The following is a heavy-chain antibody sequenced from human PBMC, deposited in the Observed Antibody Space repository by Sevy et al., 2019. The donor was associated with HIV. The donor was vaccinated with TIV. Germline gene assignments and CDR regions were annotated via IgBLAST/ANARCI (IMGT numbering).Heavy chain of an antibody. Sequence: GGSLRLSCAASGFTFSSYGMHWVRQAPGKGLEWVAFIRYDGSNKYYADSVKGRFTISRDNSKNTLYLQMNSLRAEGTAVYYCAKDIFPGVYYYGMDVWGQGTTVTVSS. V-gene: IGHV3-30*02. D-gene: IGHD3-9*01. CDR1: GFTFSSYG. CDR2: IRYDGSNK. CDR3: AKDIFPGVYYYGMDV. J-gene: IGHJ6*02.